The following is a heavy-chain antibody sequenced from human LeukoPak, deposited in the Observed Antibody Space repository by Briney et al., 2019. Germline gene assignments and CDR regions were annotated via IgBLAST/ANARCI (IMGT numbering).Heavy chain of an antibody. CDR3: AKEGRSLQTY. D-gene: IGHD5-24*01. J-gene: IGHJ4*02. CDR1: GFMFSSNW. CDR2: IKEDGTET. Sequence: GGSLRLSCAASGFMFSSNWMSWVRLAPGKGLEWVANIKEDGTETYYVDSVRGRFTISRDNAKNPLYLQMNSLRVEDTAVYYCAKEGRSLQTYWGQGTLVTVSS. V-gene: IGHV3-7*03.